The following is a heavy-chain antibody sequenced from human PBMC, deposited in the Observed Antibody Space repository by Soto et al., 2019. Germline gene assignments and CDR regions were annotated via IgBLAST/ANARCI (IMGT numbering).Heavy chain of an antibody. CDR1: GYTFTSYA. D-gene: IGHD6-19*01. CDR2: ISAYNGNT. Sequence: VASVKVSCKASGYTFTSYAMHWVRQAPGQGLEWMGWISAYNGNTNYAQKLQGRVTMTTDTSTSTAYMELRSLRSDDTAVYYCARVSSGWRDDAFDIWGQGTMVTVSS. J-gene: IGHJ3*02. V-gene: IGHV1-18*01. CDR3: ARVSSGWRDDAFDI.